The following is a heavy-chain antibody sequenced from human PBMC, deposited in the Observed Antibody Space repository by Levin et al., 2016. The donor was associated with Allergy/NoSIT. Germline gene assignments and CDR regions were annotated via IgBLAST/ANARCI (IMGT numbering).Heavy chain of an antibody. D-gene: IGHD6-19*01. CDR2: IKSKTDGGTT. CDR3: TTDGAQVSRSSGWYAVPDY. J-gene: IGHJ4*02. V-gene: IGHV3-15*01. Sequence: VRQAPGKGLEWVGRIKSKTDGGTTDYAAPVKGRFTISRDDSKNTLYLQMNSLKTEDTAVYYCTTDGAQVSRSSGWYAVPDYWGQGTLVTVSS.